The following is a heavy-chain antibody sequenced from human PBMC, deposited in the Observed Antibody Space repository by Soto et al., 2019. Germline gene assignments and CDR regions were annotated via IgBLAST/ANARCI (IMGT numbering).Heavy chain of an antibody. V-gene: IGHV4-38-2*01. D-gene: IGHD2-15*01. CDR1: GYSISSGYY. CDR3: ARALYCSGGSCSPLRGMDV. CDR2: IYHSGST. Sequence: SETLSLTCAVSGYSISSGYYLGWIRQPPGKGLEWIVTIYHSGSTYYNPSLKSRVTISVDTSKNQFSLKLNSVTAADTAVYYCARALYCSGGSCSPLRGMDVWGQGTTVTVSS. J-gene: IGHJ6*02.